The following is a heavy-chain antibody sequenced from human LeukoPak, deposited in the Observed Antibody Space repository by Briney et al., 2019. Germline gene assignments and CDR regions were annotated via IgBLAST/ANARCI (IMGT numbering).Heavy chain of an antibody. Sequence: PGGSLRLSCAASGFTFSSYAMSWVRQAPGKGLEWVSAITATSSSTYDADSVQGRFTISRDNSKNTLYLQMNSLRAEDTAVYYCAKAPLEWLRLPYYYYMDVWGKGTTVTVSS. CDR3: AKAPLEWLRLPYYYYMDV. CDR2: ITATSSST. D-gene: IGHD5-12*01. CDR1: GFTFSSYA. J-gene: IGHJ6*03. V-gene: IGHV3-23*01.